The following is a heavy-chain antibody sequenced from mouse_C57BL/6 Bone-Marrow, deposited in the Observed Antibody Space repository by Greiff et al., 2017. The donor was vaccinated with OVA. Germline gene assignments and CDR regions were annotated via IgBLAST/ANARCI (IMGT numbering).Heavy chain of an antibody. J-gene: IGHJ1*03. Sequence: QVQLQQSGAELARPGASVKLSCKASGYTFTSYGISWVKQRTGQGLEWIGEIYPRSGNTYYNEKFKGKATLTAEKSSSTAYMELRSLTSGDSAVXFCERLGGYGSVVSSDFDVWGTGATVTVSS. V-gene: IGHV1-81*01. CDR3: ERLGGYGSVVSSDFDV. CDR1: GYTFTSYG. D-gene: IGHD2-1*01. CDR2: IYPRSGNT.